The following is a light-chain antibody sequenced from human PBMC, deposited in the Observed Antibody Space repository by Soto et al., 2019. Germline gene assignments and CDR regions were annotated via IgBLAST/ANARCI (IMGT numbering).Light chain of an antibody. CDR1: HSVSSSY. Sequence: EIVLTQSPGTLSFSPGERATLSCRASHSVSSSYLAWYQQKPGQAPRLLIYGASTRATGIPARFSGSGSGTEFTLTISSLQSEDFAVYYCQQYNNWPPWTFGQGTKVDI. V-gene: IGKV3-15*01. CDR3: QQYNNWPPWT. CDR2: GAS. J-gene: IGKJ1*01.